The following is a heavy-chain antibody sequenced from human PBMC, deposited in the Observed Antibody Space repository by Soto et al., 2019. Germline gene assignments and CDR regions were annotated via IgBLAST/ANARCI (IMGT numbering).Heavy chain of an antibody. CDR2: VYQTGSI. J-gene: IGHJ5*02. CDR1: GGSITSYY. Sequence: PSETLSLTCSVSGGSITSYYWSWIRQPAGKGLEWIGRVYQTGSINYNPSLQSRVIMSVDTSRNQVSLKLTSVTAADAAVYYCARHPGWFDPWGQGTLVTVSS. CDR3: ARHPGWFDP. V-gene: IGHV4-4*07.